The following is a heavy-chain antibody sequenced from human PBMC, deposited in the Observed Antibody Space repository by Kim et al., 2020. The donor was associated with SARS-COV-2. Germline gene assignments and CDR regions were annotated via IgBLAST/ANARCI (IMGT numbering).Heavy chain of an antibody. CDR1: GYRFTSYW. J-gene: IGHJ3*02. V-gene: IGHV5-10-1*01. CDR2: IDPSDSYT. CDR3: ARGGYYDSSGYYKAVGAFDI. Sequence: ESLKISCKGSGYRFTSYWISWVRQMPGKGLEWMGRIDPSDSYTNYSPSFQGHVTISADKSISTAYLQWSSLKASDTAMYYCARGGYYDSSGYYKAVGAFDIWGQGTMVTVSS. D-gene: IGHD3-22*01.